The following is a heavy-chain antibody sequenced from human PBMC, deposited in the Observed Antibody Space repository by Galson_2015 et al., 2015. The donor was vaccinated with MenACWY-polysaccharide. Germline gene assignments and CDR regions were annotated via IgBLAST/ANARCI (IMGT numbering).Heavy chain of an antibody. CDR1: GFTFSSYA. CDR3: ARTYYSRTTCYGMDV. CDR2: ISYDGSNK. D-gene: IGHD2/OR15-2a*01. J-gene: IGHJ6*02. Sequence: SLRLSCAASGFTFSSYAIHWVRQAPGKGLEWVAIISYDGSNKYYADSVKGQFTIPRDNSKNTMYLQMNSLKSDDTAVYYCARTYYSRTTCYGMDVWGQGTTVTVSS. V-gene: IGHV3-30-3*01.